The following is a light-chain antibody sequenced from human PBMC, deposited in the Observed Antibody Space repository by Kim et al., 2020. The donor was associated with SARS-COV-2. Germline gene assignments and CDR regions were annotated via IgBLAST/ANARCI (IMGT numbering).Light chain of an antibody. CDR2: SNN. CDR3: AAWDDSLNGVV. Sequence: GQRVTISCSGRSSNIGSNTVNWYQQLPGTAPKLLIYSNNKRPSGVPDRFSGSKSGTSASLAISGLQSEDEADYSCAAWDDSLNGVVFGGGTQLTVL. V-gene: IGLV1-44*01. J-gene: IGLJ2*01. CDR1: SSNIGSNT.